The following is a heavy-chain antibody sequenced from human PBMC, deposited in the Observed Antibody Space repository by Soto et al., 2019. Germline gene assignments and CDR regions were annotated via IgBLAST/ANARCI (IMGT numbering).Heavy chain of an antibody. D-gene: IGHD6-13*01. CDR3: AGLSSCGLSYYFDMDV. Sequence: ETLSLSCAVSGFSIRNNNWWTWVRQPPGKGLEWVGDIYHTGITNYSPSLKSRVTISVDNAKNQFSLRLTSVTAADTAVYYCAGLSSCGLSYYFDMDVWGQGTTVTVSS. V-gene: IGHV4-4*02. J-gene: IGHJ6*02. CDR1: GFSIRNNNW. CDR2: IYHTGIT.